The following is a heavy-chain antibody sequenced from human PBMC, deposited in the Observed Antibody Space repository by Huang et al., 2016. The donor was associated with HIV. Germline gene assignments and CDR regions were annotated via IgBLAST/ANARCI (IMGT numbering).Heavy chain of an antibody. D-gene: IGHD3-3*01. CDR1: GITFSTYA. CDR3: ALNRGLFFSNWLDP. V-gene: IGHV3-23*01. Sequence: QLSESGGGVVQPGGSLRLSCAASGITFSTYAMTWFRQAPGKGLEWGSTISRDGGRTFYGVSVKGRFAVSRDNSKNTCYLQILTRRAEDTALYYCALNRGLFFSNWLDPWGQGTLVTVSS. CDR2: ISRDGGRT. J-gene: IGHJ5*02.